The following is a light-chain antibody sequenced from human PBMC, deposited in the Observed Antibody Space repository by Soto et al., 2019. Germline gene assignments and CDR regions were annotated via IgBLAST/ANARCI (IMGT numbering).Light chain of an antibody. CDR3: QQYSTYPLT. V-gene: IGKV1-5*01. J-gene: IGKJ4*01. CDR2: DAS. CDR1: QSITTF. Sequence: DIQMTQSPSTLSASIGDRVTITCRASQSITTFLAWYQQKPGKAPQILIYDASKLEPGVPSRLSGGGSATEFTLTISSLQPDDFATYYCQQYSTYPLTSGGGTKVDIK.